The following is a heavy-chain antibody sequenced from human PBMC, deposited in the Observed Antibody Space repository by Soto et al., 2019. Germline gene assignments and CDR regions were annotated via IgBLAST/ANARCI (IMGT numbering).Heavy chain of an antibody. Sequence: GGSLRLSCAASGFTLTTYGMHWVRQAPGKGLEWVAAMSYDGTKEYYADSVKGRFTISRDSSRNTLFLQLNSLRAEDTAVFYCAKEFGSTWIDHWGEGTLVTVSS. CDR1: GFTLTTYG. V-gene: IGHV3-30*18. J-gene: IGHJ4*02. D-gene: IGHD6-13*01. CDR2: MSYDGTKE. CDR3: AKEFGSTWIDH.